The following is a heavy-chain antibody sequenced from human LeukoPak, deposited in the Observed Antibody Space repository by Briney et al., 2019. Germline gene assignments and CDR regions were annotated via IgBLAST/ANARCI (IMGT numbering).Heavy chain of an antibody. CDR3: ARHPYGSGSYYYYFDY. D-gene: IGHD3-10*01. J-gene: IGHJ4*02. CDR1: GGSFSGYY. Sequence: SETLSLTCAVYGGSFSGYYWNWIRQPPGKGLEWIGEINHSGSTNYNPSLKSRVTISVDTSKNHFSLKLSSVTAADTAVYYCARHPYGSGSYYYYFDYWGQGTLVTVSS. CDR2: INHSGST. V-gene: IGHV4-34*01.